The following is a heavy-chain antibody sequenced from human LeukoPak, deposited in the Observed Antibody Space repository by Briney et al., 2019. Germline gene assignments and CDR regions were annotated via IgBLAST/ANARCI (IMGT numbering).Heavy chain of an antibody. Sequence: PGRALRLSFAASGFTLSSSCMHWGPQAPGKGVEWGAGVSYDGRNKYYADSVKGRFTISRDNSKNTLYMQMNSLRAEDTAVYYCAKDYGYYSSYYYGMDVWGQGTTVTVSS. D-gene: IGHD4-11*01. J-gene: IGHJ6*02. CDR3: AKDYGYYSSYYYGMDV. V-gene: IGHV3-30*18. CDR1: GFTLSSSC. CDR2: VSYDGRNK.